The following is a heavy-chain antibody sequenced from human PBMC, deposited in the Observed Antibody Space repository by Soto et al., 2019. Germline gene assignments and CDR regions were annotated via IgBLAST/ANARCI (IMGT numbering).Heavy chain of an antibody. CDR3: ARDWETSATGLIDS. J-gene: IGHJ4*02. CDR1: WFTFISYA. CDR2: TSYDGSNK. D-gene: IGHD3-9*01. Sequence: PGGSLRLSCVASWFTFISYALHWVRQAPGKGLEWVAVTSYDGSNKYYADSVEGRFTISRDNSKNTLYLQTSSLTTEDTAMYYCARDWETSATGLIDSWGQGTLVTVSS. V-gene: IGHV3-30-3*01.